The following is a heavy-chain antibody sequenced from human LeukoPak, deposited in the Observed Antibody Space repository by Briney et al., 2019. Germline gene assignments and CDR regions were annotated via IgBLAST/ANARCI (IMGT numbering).Heavy chain of an antibody. D-gene: IGHD1-14*01. CDR3: ARGVEPLAANTLAY. CDR2: LYSDGNT. Sequence: GGSLRLSCAASGFTVITNDMTWIRQAPGKGLEWVSVLYSDGNTKYADSVQGRFTISRDNSKNTLHLEMNSLSPDDTAVYYCARGVEPLAANTLAYWGQGTLVTVSS. CDR1: GFTVITND. V-gene: IGHV3-53*01. J-gene: IGHJ4*02.